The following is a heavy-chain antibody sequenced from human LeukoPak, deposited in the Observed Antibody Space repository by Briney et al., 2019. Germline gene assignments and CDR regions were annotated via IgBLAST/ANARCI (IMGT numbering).Heavy chain of an antibody. CDR3: ARDSTGYDSLGYYYYGMDV. CDR1: GASFSGYY. V-gene: IGHV4-34*01. D-gene: IGHD5-12*01. J-gene: IGHJ6*02. Sequence: SETLSLTCAVSGASFSGYYWSWVRQPPGKGLEWIGEINHSGTTNYNPSLKSRVTISLDTSKSQFSLKLSSVTAADTAVYYCARDSTGYDSLGYYYYGMDVWGQGTTVIVSS. CDR2: INHSGTT.